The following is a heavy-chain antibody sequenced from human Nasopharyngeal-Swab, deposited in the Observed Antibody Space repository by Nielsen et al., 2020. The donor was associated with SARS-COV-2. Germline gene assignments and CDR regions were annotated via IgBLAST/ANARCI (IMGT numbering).Heavy chain of an antibody. CDR3: ARDSRGYSYGYICFDY. V-gene: IGHV3-7*03. J-gene: IGHJ4*02. CDR1: GFTFSSYW. D-gene: IGHD5-18*01. Sequence: GGSLRLSCAAPGFTFSSYWMSWVRQAPGKGLEWVANIKQDGSEKYYVDSVKGRFTISRDNAKNSLYLQMNSLRAEDTAVYYCARDSRGYSYGYICFDYWGQGTLVTVSS. CDR2: IKQDGSEK.